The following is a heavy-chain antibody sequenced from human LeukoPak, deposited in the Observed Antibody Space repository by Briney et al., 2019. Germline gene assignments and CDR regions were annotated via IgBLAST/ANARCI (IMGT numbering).Heavy chain of an antibody. CDR1: GYTFTSYG. Sequence: RASVKVSCKASGYTFTSYGISWVRQAPGQGLEWMGWISAYNGNTNYAQKLQGRVTMTTDTSTSTAYMELRSLRSGDTAVYYCARASSVAVAGSFSYWGQGTLVTASS. V-gene: IGHV1-18*01. CDR2: ISAYNGNT. J-gene: IGHJ4*02. D-gene: IGHD6-19*01. CDR3: ARASSVAVAGSFSY.